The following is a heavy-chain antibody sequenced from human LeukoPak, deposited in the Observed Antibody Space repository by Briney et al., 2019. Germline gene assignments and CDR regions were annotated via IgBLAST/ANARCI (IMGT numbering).Heavy chain of an antibody. V-gene: IGHV1-8*03. D-gene: IGHD3-3*01. Sequence: ASVKVSCKATGCTFTSYDINWVRQATGQGLEWMGRMNPNSGNTGYAQKFQGRVTITRNTSISTAYMELSSLRSEDTAVYYCARGAYGFWSGYYAYWGQGTLVTVSS. CDR2: MNPNSGNT. J-gene: IGHJ4*02. CDR3: ARGAYGFWSGYYAY. CDR1: GCTFTSYD.